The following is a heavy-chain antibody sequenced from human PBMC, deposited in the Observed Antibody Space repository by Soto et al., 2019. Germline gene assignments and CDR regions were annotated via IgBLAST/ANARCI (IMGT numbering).Heavy chain of an antibody. CDR3: ARSSTFFYYYYYGMDV. J-gene: IGHJ6*02. Sequence: GGSLRLSCAASGFTFSSYWVSWVRQAPGKGLEWVANIKQDGSEKYYVDSVKGRFTISRDNAKNSLYLQMNSLRAEDTAVYYCARSSTFFYYYYYGMDVWGQGTTVTVSS. CDR2: IKQDGSEK. V-gene: IGHV3-7*01. CDR1: GFTFSSYW.